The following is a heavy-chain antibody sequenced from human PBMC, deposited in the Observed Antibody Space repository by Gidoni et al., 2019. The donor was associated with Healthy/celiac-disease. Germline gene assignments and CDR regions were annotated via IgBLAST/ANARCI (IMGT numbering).Heavy chain of an antibody. CDR2: ISAYNGNT. CDR1: GYTFTSSG. CDR3: ARDHYDSSGYYVSDAFDI. J-gene: IGHJ3*02. D-gene: IGHD3-22*01. Sequence: QVQLVQSGAEVKKPGASVKVSCKASGYTFTSSGISWVRQAPGQGLEWMGWISAYNGNTNYAQKLQGRVTMTTDTSTSTAYMELRSLRSDDTAVYYCARDHYDSSGYYVSDAFDIWGQGTMVTVSS. V-gene: IGHV1-18*01.